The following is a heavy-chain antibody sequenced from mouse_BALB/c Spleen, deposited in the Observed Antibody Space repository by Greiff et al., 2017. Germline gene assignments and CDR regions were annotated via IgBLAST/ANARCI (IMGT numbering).Heavy chain of an antibody. J-gene: IGHJ3*01. CDR2: ISSGGST. V-gene: IGHV5-6-5*01. CDR1: GFTFSSYA. CDR3: ARGATGGFAY. D-gene: IGHD1-1*01. Sequence: EVKVEESGGGLVKPGGSLKLSCAASGFTFSSYAMSWVRQTPEKRLEWVASISSGGSTYYPDSVKGRFTISRDNARNILYLQMSSLRSEDTAMYYCARGATGGFAYWGQGTLVTVSA.